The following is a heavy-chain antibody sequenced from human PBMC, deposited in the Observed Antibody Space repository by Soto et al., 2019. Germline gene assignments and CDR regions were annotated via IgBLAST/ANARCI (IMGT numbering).Heavy chain of an antibody. D-gene: IGHD3-10*01. CDR3: ARDFYYYGSGSYNWFDY. J-gene: IGHJ4*02. V-gene: IGHV3-30-3*01. Sequence: QVQLVESGGGVVQPGRSLRLSCAASGFTFSSYAMHWVRQAPGKGLEWVAVISYDGSNKYYADSVKGRFTISRDNSKNTLYLQMNSLRAEDTAVYYCARDFYYYGSGSYNWFDYWGQGTLVTVSS. CDR2: ISYDGSNK. CDR1: GFTFSSYA.